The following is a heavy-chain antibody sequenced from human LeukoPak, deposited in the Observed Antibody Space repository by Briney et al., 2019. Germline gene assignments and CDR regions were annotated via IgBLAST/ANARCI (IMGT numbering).Heavy chain of an antibody. CDR1: GGSISSYY. CDR3: ARDPYCSGGSCLSYFHY. V-gene: IGHV4-4*07. CDR2: IYTSGST. D-gene: IGHD2-15*01. Sequence: SETLSLTCTVSGGSISSYYWSWIRQPAGKGLEWIGRIYTSGSTNYNPSLKSRVTMSVDTSKNQFSLKLSSVTAADTAVYYCARDPYCSGGSCLSYFHYWGQGTLVTVSS. J-gene: IGHJ4*02.